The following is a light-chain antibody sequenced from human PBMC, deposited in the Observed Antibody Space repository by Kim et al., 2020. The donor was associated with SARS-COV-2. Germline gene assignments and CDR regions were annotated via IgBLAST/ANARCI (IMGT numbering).Light chain of an antibody. CDR2: PAS. CDR1: QSMSGW. CDR3: QHLGT. V-gene: IGKV1-5*01. J-gene: IGKJ1*01. Sequence: STLAQSVGDRVTITSRASQSMSGWLAWYQQKPGKAPKLLIYPASTLQGGVPSRFSGSGSGTEFTLTINNLQPDDFATYYCQHLGTFGLGTKVEIK.